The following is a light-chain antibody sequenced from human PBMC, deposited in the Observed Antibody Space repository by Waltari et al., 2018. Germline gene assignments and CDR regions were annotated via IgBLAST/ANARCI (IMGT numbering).Light chain of an antibody. CDR1: QSVSNW. Sequence: DIQMTQSPSTQSASVGDRVTITCRASQSVSNWLAWYQQKPGRAQKLLIYQASTLQSGVPSRFSGIGSGTEFTLTISSLQPDDFATYYCLQYNTYRTFGQGTKLDIK. J-gene: IGKJ1*01. CDR3: LQYNTYRT. CDR2: QAS. V-gene: IGKV1-5*03.